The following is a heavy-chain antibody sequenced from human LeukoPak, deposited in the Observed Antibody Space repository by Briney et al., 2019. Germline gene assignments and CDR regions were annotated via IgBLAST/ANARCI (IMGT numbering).Heavy chain of an antibody. V-gene: IGHV3-48*01. CDR3: ASGPGGKVPFDI. CDR1: GFTFSSYS. Sequence: PGGSLRLSCAASGFTFSSYSMNWVRQAPGKGLEWVSYISSSSSTVYYADSVKGRFTISRDNSKNTLYLQMNSLRAEDTAVYYCASGPGGKVPFDIWGQGTMVTVSS. CDR2: ISSSSSTV. D-gene: IGHD4-23*01. J-gene: IGHJ3*02.